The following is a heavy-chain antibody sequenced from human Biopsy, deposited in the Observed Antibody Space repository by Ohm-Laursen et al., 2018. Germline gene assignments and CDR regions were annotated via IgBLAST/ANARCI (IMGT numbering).Heavy chain of an antibody. Sequence: SETLSLTCTVSRGSISGSYWTWIRQSPGKRLEWIGYIYSSGTTDYNPSLKSRVTISVDTSKNQFSLRLNSVTAADTAVYYCARATNSTGWPYYYFYGMDVWGQGTTVTVSS. CDR3: ARATNSTGWPYYYFYGMDV. J-gene: IGHJ6*02. CDR2: IYSSGTT. V-gene: IGHV4-59*01. CDR1: RGSISGSY. D-gene: IGHD2/OR15-2a*01.